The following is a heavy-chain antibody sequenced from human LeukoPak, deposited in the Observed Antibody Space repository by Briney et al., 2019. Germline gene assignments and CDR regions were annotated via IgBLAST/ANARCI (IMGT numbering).Heavy chain of an antibody. CDR1: RFIFSSYS. D-gene: IGHD3-22*01. CDR2: ISRRSEII. V-gene: IGHV3-48*01. CDR3: AKGVYYDSSGSAMFPFDY. Sequence: GGSLRLSCAASRFIFSSYSMNWVRQAPGKGLEWVSYISRRSEIIYYADSVKGRFTISRDNGKNSLYLQMNSLRAEDTAVYYCAKGVYYDSSGSAMFPFDYWGQGTLVTVSS. J-gene: IGHJ4*02.